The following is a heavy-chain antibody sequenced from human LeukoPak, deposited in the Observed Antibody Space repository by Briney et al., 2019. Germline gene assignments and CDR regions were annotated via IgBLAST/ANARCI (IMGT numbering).Heavy chain of an antibody. CDR2: IYYSGST. Sequence: SETLSLTCTVSGGSISGYYWNWIRQPPGKGLEWIGHIYYSGSTDYNPSLKSRVTISVDTSKSQFSLKLNSVTAADTAVYYCARGGLSSGWYGWGQGTLVTVSS. D-gene: IGHD6-19*01. CDR3: ARGGLSSGWYG. J-gene: IGHJ4*02. V-gene: IGHV4-59*01. CDR1: GGSISGYY.